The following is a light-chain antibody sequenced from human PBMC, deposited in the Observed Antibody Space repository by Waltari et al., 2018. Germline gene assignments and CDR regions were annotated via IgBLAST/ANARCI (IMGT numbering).Light chain of an antibody. CDR3: QHYLRLPVT. CDR1: QSVTRA. J-gene: IGKJ1*01. Sequence: EIVLTQSQGTLSLSPGESATLSCRTSQSVTRALAWYQQKPGQAPRLLIYGASNRATGIPDRFSGSGSGTDFSLTISSLEPEDCAVYYCQHYLRLPVTFGQGTKVEVK. CDR2: GAS. V-gene: IGKV3-20*01.